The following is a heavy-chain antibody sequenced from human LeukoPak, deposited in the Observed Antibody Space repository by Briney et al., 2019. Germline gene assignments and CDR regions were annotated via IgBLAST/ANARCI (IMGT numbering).Heavy chain of an antibody. CDR1: GGSFSGYY. CDR2: INHSGST. CDR3: ARTALYCSSTSCAPPGSWFDP. V-gene: IGHV4-34*01. J-gene: IGHJ5*02. Sequence: PSETLSLTCAVYGGSFSGYYWSWIRQPPGKGLEWIGEINHSGSTNYNPSLKSRVTISVDTSKNQFSLKLSSVTAADTAVYYCARTALYCSSTSCAPPGSWFDPWGQGTLVTVSS. D-gene: IGHD2-2*01.